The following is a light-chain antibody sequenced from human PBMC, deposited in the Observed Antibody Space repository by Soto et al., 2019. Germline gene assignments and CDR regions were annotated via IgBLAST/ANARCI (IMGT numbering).Light chain of an antibody. CDR2: EVD. Sequence: QSALTQPASVSGSPGQSISISCTGSSSDVGGYKYVSWYQQKPGKAPKLLIYEVDNRPSGISHRFSGSKSGNTASLTISGLKTEDEADYYCSSYTVINTSVFGGGTKLTVL. J-gene: IGLJ3*02. CDR1: SSDVGGYKY. V-gene: IGLV2-14*01. CDR3: SSYTVINTSV.